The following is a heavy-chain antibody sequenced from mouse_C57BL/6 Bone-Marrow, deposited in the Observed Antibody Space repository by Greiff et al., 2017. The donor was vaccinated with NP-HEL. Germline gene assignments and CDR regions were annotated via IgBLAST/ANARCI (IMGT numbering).Heavy chain of an antibody. Sequence: QVQLKESGPGLVQPSQSLSITCTVSGFSLTSYGVHWVRQPPGKGLEWLGVIWSGGSTDYNAAFISRLSISKDNSKSQVFFKMNSLQADDTDIYYCAKGIRGYYGSSFTFYWYFEVWGTGTTVTVSS. D-gene: IGHD1-1*01. J-gene: IGHJ1*03. CDR1: GFSLTSYG. V-gene: IGHV2-4*01. CDR3: AKGIRGYYGSSFTFYWYFEV. CDR2: IWSGGST.